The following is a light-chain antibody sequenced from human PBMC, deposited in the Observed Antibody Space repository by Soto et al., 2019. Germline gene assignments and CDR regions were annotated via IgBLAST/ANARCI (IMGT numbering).Light chain of an antibody. CDR1: TSDAGSYDL. V-gene: IGLV2-23*02. J-gene: IGLJ3*02. CDR3: CSYAGSGTFNWV. Sequence: QSVLTQPASVSGSPGQSITISCTGTTSDAGSYDLVSWYQQHPGNAPKLMIFEVSKRPSGISHRFSGSKSGDTASLTISGLQADDEADYYCCSYAGSGTFNWVFGGGTKLTVL. CDR2: EVS.